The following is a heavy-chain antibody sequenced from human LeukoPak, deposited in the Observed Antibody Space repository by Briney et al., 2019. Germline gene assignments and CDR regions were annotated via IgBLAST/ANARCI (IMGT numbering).Heavy chain of an antibody. D-gene: IGHD3-22*01. V-gene: IGHV3-48*03. Sequence: GGSLRLSCAASGFSFSNYEMNWVRQAPGKGLEWVSYISSSGNYIYYADSVKGRFTISRDNAKNSLDLQMNSLRAEDTAVYYCARVRMIVVQGAFDIWGQGTMVTVSS. CDR2: ISSSGNYI. CDR3: ARVRMIVVQGAFDI. J-gene: IGHJ3*02. CDR1: GFSFSNYE.